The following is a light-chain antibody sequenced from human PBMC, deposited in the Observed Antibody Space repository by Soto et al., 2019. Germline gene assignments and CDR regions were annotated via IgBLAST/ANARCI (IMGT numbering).Light chain of an antibody. CDR2: WAS. Sequence: EIALTHAQYSLAVSLGERATISFKSSQSVLYSSNNKNYLVLYQQKPGHPPKVLIYWASTRESGVPDRFSGSGSGTDFTLTITRLQPDDFATYYCQHYHTFSRTCGQGTKG. CDR3: QHYHTFSRT. CDR1: QSVLYSSNNKNY. J-gene: IGKJ1*01. V-gene: IGKV4-1*01.